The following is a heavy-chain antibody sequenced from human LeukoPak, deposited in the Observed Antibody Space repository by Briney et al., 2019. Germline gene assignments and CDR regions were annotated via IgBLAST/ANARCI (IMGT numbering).Heavy chain of an antibody. CDR1: GFTLSSYW. V-gene: IGHV3-74*01. D-gene: IGHD4-17*01. Sequence: GGSLRLSCAASGFTLSSYWMHWVRQAPGKGPVWVSRINAHGSSTNYADSVKGRFTISRDNAKNTVYLQMNSLSAEDTAMYYCTFSSYGDHIGVDAFDMWGQGTMVTVSS. CDR2: INAHGSST. J-gene: IGHJ3*02. CDR3: TFSSYGDHIGVDAFDM.